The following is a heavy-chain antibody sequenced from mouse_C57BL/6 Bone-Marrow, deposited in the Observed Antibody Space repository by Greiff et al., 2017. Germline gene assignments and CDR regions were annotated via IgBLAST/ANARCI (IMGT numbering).Heavy chain of an antibody. J-gene: IGHJ4*01. CDR3: TRKRCLYARDY. Sequence: QVQLQQPGAELVKPGASVKLSCKASGYTFTSYWMHWVKQRPGQGLEWIGMIHPNSGSTNYNEKFKSKATLTVDKSSSTAYMQLSRLSSEDSAVYYCTRKRCLYARDYGGQGTTVTVSS. CDR1: GYTFTSYW. V-gene: IGHV1-64*01. CDR2: IHPNSGST.